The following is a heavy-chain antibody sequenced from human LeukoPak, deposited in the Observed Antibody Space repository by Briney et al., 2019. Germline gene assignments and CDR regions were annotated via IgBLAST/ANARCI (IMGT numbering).Heavy chain of an antibody. D-gene: IGHD2-2*01. CDR1: GYSFSTYY. J-gene: IGHJ4*02. CDR2: INPNTGGT. Sequence: GASVTVSCKASGYSFSTYYIYWMRQAPGQGLEWMGWINPNTGGTDYAQNFQGRVTFTRDTSINTAYMELKRLTSDDTAVYYCARTQDPPAVRYYFDYWGQGTLVIVSS. CDR3: ARTQDPPAVRYYFDY. V-gene: IGHV1-2*02.